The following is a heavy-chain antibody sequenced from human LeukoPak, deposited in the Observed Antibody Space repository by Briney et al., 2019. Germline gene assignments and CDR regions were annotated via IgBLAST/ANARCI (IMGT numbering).Heavy chain of an antibody. CDR1: GGSFSGYY. D-gene: IGHD5-18*01. V-gene: IGHV4-34*01. J-gene: IGHJ4*02. Sequence: PSETLSLTCAVYGGSFSGYYWSWIRQPPGKGLEWIGEINHSGSTNYNPSLKSRVTISVDTSKNQFSLKLSSVTAADTAVYYCARTLRGYSYSSLDYWGQGTLVTVSS. CDR3: ARTLRGYSYSSLDY. CDR2: INHSGST.